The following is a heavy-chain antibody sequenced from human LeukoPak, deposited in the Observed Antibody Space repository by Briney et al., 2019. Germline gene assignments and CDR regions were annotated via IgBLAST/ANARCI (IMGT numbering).Heavy chain of an antibody. V-gene: IGHV4-38-2*02. Sequence: PSETLSLTCTVSGYSISSGYYWSWIRQPPGKGLEWIGYIYYSGSTNYNPSLKSRVTISVDTSKNQFSLKLSSVTAADTAVYYCARSSYYYYGMDVWGQGTTVTVSS. J-gene: IGHJ6*02. D-gene: IGHD2-2*01. CDR2: IYYSGST. CDR3: ARSSYYYYGMDV. CDR1: GYSISSGYY.